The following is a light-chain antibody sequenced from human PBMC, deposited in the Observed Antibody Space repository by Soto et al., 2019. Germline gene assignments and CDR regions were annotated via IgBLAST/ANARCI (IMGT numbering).Light chain of an antibody. CDR3: QERSAWPLT. Sequence: EIVLTQSPATLSLSPGERTTLSCRASQSVTYSLAWYQQKPGLAPWLLIYDASNRATGVPARFSGSGSGTDFTLTISRPAPEDFGVYYCQERSAWPLTFGGGTRVEIK. V-gene: IGKV3-11*01. CDR1: QSVTYS. J-gene: IGKJ4*01. CDR2: DAS.